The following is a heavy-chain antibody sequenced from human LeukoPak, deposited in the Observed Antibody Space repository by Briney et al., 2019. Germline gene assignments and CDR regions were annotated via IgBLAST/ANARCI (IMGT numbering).Heavy chain of an antibody. CDR3: ARAPLTGEG. Sequence: PGGSLRLSCAASGFTVSSNYMSWVRQAPGKGLEWVTYISSSSSSLYYADSVKGRFTISRDNAKNSLYLQMNSLRAEDTAVYYCARAPLTGEGWGQGTLVTVSS. CDR2: ISSSSSSL. D-gene: IGHD7-27*01. CDR1: GFTVSSNY. V-gene: IGHV3-48*01. J-gene: IGHJ4*02.